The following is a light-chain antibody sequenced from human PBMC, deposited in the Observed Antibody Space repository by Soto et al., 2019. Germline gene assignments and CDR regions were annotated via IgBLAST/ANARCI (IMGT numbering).Light chain of an antibody. CDR1: PGVSNT. V-gene: IGKV3-15*01. J-gene: IGKJ3*01. CDR2: GAS. CDR3: QHYDNSPPSVT. Sequence: EIVMTQSPATVSLSPGERATLSCRASPGVSNTLAWYQQRPGQAPRLLIYGASIRAPGIPARFSGGGSGTDFILTISRLEPEDFAVYYCQHYDNSPPSVTFGPGTKVDIK.